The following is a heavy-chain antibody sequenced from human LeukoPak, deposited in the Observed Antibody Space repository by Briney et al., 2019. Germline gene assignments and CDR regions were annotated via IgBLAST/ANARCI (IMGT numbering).Heavy chain of an antibody. V-gene: IGHV1-18*01. Sequence: ASVKVSCKASGYTFTSYGISWVRQAPGQGLEWMGWISAYNGNTNYAQKLQGRVTMTIDTSTSTAYMELRSLRSDDTAVYYCARAARLYYYDSSGFDYWGQGTLVTVSS. CDR1: GYTFTSYG. D-gene: IGHD3-22*01. J-gene: IGHJ4*02. CDR3: ARAARLYYYDSSGFDY. CDR2: ISAYNGNT.